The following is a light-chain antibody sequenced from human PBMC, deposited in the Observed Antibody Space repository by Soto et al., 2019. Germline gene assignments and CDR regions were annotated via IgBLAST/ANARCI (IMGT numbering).Light chain of an antibody. Sequence: QSVLTQPPSASGSPGQSVTISCTGTSSDVGGYNYVSWYQQHPGKAPKLMIYEVTKRPSGVPDRFAGSKSGNKASLTVSGLLAEDEADYYCLSYAGSTIVVFGGGTKLTVL. J-gene: IGLJ2*01. CDR1: SSDVGGYNY. CDR3: LSYAGSTIVV. CDR2: EVT. V-gene: IGLV2-8*01.